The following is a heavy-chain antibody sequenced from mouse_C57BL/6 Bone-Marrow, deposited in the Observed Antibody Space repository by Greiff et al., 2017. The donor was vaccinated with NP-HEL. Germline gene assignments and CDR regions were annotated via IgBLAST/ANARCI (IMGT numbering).Heavy chain of an antibody. CDR3: ARGAY. CDR1: GYEFSNYW. J-gene: IGHJ3*01. V-gene: IGHV1-80*01. CDR2: ISPGAGDP. Sequence: VQLQQSGAELVQPGASVKISCKASGYEFSNYWMNWVKQRPGKGLEWIGQISPGAGDPNYNGKFKDKATLTAEKSSSTAYMQLSRLTSEDSAVYFCARGAYWGQGTLVTVSA.